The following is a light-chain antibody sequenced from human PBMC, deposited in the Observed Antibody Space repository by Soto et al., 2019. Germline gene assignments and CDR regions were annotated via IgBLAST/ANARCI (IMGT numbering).Light chain of an antibody. V-gene: IGKV3-15*01. CDR2: GAS. CDR3: QQYNNWPRT. CDR1: QSANNN. Sequence: ELVLTQSPATLSVSPGERATLSCRASQSANNNCAWYQQKPGQAPRLLIYGASTRATGIPARFSGSGSGTEFTLTINSLQSEDFAVYYCQQYNNWPRTFGQGTRVEIK. J-gene: IGKJ1*01.